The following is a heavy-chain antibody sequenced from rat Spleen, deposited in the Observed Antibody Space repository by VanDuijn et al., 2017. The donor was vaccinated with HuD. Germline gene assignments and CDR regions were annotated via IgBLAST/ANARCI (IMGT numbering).Heavy chain of an antibody. J-gene: IGHJ2*01. CDR3: VREELGVQY. CDR1: GFNFNDHW. Sequence: EVKLVESGGGLVQPGRSLKLSCAASGFNFNDHWMGCVRQAPGKGLEWIGEINKDASKINYNPYLKEECTISRDNAHNTLYLQMSKLGSEDTATYYCVREELGVQYWGQGVMVTVSS. D-gene: IGHD4-3*01. CDR2: INKDASKI. V-gene: IGHV4-2*01.